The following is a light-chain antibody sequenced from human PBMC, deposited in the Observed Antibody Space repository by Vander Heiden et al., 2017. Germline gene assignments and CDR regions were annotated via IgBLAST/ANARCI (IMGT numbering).Light chain of an antibody. CDR3: QSYDSSLSGYV. CDR1: SPNIGAGYD. V-gene: IGLV1-40*01. CDR2: GNS. Sequence: HSVLTQPPSVSGAPGQRVTISCTGSSPNIGAGYDVHWYQQLPGTAPKLLIYGNSNRPSGVPDRFSGSKSGTSASLAITGLQAEDEADYYCQSYDSSLSGYVFGTGTKVTVL. J-gene: IGLJ1*01.